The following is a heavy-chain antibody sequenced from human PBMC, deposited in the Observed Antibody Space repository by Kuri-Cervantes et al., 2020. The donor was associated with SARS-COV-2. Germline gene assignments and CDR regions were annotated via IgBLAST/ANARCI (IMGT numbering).Heavy chain of an antibody. CDR3: ARGGGREQQLVRARFGLQGWFDP. Sequence: GESLKISCKGSGYSFTSYWIGWVRQMPGKGLEWMGIIYPGDSDTRYSPSFQGQVTISADKSISTAYLQWSSLKASDTAMYYCARGGGREQQLVRARFGLQGWFDPWGQGTLVTVSS. CDR2: IYPGDSDT. CDR1: GYSFTSYW. D-gene: IGHD6-13*01. V-gene: IGHV5-51*01. J-gene: IGHJ5*02.